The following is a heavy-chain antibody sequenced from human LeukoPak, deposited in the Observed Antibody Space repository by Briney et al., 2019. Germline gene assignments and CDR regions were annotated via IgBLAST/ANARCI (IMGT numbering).Heavy chain of an antibody. CDR2: ISSSSSYI. Sequence: PGGSLRLSCAASGFTFSSYGMSWVRQAPGKGLEWVSSISSSSSYIYYADSVKGRFTISRDNSKNTLYLQMNSLRAEDTAVYYCASQDTWGQGTLVTVSS. CDR1: GFTFSSYG. J-gene: IGHJ5*02. V-gene: IGHV3-21*01. CDR3: ASQDT.